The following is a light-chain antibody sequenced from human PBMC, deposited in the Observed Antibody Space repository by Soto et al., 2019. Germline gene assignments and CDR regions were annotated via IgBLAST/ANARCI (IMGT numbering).Light chain of an antibody. CDR3: QTWGTGIKV. Sequence: QPVLTQSPSASASLGASVKLTCTLSSGHSSYAIAWHQQQPEKGPRYLMKLNSDGSHSKGDGIPDRFSGSSSEAERYLTISILPSEDEADYYCQTWGTGIKVFGTGTKVTVL. V-gene: IGLV4-69*01. J-gene: IGLJ1*01. CDR2: LNSDGSH. CDR1: SGHSSYA.